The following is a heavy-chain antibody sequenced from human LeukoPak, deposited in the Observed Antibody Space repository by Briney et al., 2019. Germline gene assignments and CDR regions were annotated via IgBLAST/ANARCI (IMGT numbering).Heavy chain of an antibody. CDR1: GYSISSGYY. CDR3: ARVLVSDGRLDY. CDR2: IYHSGST. Sequence: PSETLSLTCTVSGYSISSGYYWGWIRQPPGKGLEWIGSIYHSGSTYYNPSLKSRVTISVDTSKNQFSLKLSSVTAADTAVYYYARVLVSDGRLDYWGQGTLVTVSS. D-gene: IGHD2-2*01. V-gene: IGHV4-38-2*02. J-gene: IGHJ4*02.